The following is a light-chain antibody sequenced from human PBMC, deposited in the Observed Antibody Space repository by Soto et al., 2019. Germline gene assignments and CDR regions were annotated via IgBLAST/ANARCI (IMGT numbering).Light chain of an antibody. Sequence: QSVLTQPPSVSGAPGQRVTISCTASSSNIGAGYDVHWYQQLPGTAPKLLIYGNSNRPSRVADRFSGSKSGTSASLDITGLQAEDEADYYCQSYDSSLSGGVFGGGTKLTVL. CDR1: SSNIGAGYD. CDR3: QSYDSSLSGGV. J-gene: IGLJ3*02. CDR2: GNS. V-gene: IGLV1-40*01.